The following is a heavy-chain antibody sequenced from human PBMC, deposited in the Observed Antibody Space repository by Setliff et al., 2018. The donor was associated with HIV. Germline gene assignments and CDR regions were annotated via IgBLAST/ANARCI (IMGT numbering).Heavy chain of an antibody. V-gene: IGHV1-69-2*01. Sequence: ASVKVSCKASGYTFTGYYMHWVKQAPGKGPEWMGRVDPEDGETIYAEKFQDRVTMTTDTSTSTAYMELRSLRSDDAAVYYCARAYDTLSGYYDYWGQGTLVTVSS. CDR2: VDPEDGET. J-gene: IGHJ4*02. CDR1: GYTFTGYY. D-gene: IGHD3-9*01. CDR3: ARAYDTLSGYYDY.